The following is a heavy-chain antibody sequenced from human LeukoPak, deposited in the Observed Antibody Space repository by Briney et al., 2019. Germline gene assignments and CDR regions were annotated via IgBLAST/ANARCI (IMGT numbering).Heavy chain of an antibody. CDR2: IKQDRSEK. J-gene: IGHJ4*02. CDR1: GFTFTNYW. D-gene: IGHD3-9*01. V-gene: IGHV3-7*01. CDR3: ARYSNDILS. Sequence: GGSLRLSCAASGFTFTNYWMSWVRQAPGKGLELVANIKQDRSEKYYVDSVKGRFTISRDNAKNSLSLQMNSLRADDTAFYYCARYSNDILSWGQGTLVTVSS.